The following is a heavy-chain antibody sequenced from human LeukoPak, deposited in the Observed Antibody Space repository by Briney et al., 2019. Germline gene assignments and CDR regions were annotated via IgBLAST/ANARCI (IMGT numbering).Heavy chain of an antibody. J-gene: IGHJ6*02. V-gene: IGHV1-58*01. Sequence: SVKVSCKASGFTFTSSAVQWVRQARGQRLEWIGWIVVGSGNTNYAQKFQERVTITRDMSTSTAYMELSSLRSEDTAVYYCAADISLLVVTRHYYYYGMDVWGQGTTVTVSS. CDR3: AADISLLVVTRHYYYYGMDV. CDR2: IVVGSGNT. D-gene: IGHD5-12*01. CDR1: GFTFTSSA.